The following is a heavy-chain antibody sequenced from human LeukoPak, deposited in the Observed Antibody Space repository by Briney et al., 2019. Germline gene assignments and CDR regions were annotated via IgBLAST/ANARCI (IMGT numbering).Heavy chain of an antibody. Sequence: GGSLRLSCAASGLTVSNYYMNWVRQAPGKGLEWVSVIYSDGSTYYADSVKGRFTISRDNSKNTLYLQMNSLRAEDTAVYYCARTYCSSTSCYYYYYYGMDVWGQGTTVTVSS. CDR2: IYSDGST. J-gene: IGHJ6*02. CDR1: GLTVSNYY. CDR3: ARTYCSSTSCYYYYYYGMDV. V-gene: IGHV3-66*02. D-gene: IGHD2-2*01.